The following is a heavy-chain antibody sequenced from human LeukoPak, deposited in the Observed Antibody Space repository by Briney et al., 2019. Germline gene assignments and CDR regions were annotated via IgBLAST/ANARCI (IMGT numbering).Heavy chain of an antibody. CDR3: ARSRGGFGDYGSWFDP. Sequence: SETLSLTCTVSGDSMSSYFWSWIRQPPGKGLEWIAYNHDSGTTNYNPSLKSRVTTSIDTSKNQFSLKLNSVTPADMAVYYCARSRGGFGDYGSWFDPWGQGTLVTVSS. J-gene: IGHJ5*02. V-gene: IGHV4-59*01. D-gene: IGHD4-17*01. CDR1: GDSMSSYF. CDR2: NHDSGTT.